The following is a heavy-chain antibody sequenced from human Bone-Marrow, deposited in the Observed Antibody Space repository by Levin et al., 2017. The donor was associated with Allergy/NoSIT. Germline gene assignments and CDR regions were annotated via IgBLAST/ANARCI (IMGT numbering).Heavy chain of an antibody. CDR2: ISGYSRKT. V-gene: IGHV1-18*04. D-gene: IGHD3-10*01. Sequence: GGSLRLSCKASGYSFSDYGISWVRQAPGQGPEWLGWISGYSRKTNYAQKFQGRVTMTTDRSTTTAYMELTNLRSDDTGVYYCARIWTDFYGSGSYRSDYWGQGTLVTVSS. CDR3: ARIWTDFYGSGSYRSDY. CDR1: GYSFSDYG. J-gene: IGHJ4*02.